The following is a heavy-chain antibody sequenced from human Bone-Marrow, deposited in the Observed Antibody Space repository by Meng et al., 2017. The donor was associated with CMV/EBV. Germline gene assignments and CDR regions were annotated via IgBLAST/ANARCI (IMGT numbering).Heavy chain of an antibody. CDR1: GYTFTSYY. D-gene: IGHD5-12*01. Sequence: ASVKVSCKASGYTFTSYYMHWVRQATGQGLEWMGWMNPNSGNTGYAQKFQGRVTITRNTSISTAYMELSSLRSEDTAVYYCARGINGYSGYDWSDPWGQGTLVTVSS. J-gene: IGHJ5*02. CDR2: MNPNSGNT. V-gene: IGHV1-8*03. CDR3: ARGINGYSGYDWSDP.